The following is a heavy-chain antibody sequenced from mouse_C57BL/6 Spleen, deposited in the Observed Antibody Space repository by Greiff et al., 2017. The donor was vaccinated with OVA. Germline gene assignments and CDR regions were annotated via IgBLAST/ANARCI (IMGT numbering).Heavy chain of an antibody. D-gene: IGHD1-1*01. CDR1: GYTFTSYW. Sequence: QVQLQQPGAELVRPGSSVKLSCKASGYTFTSYWMDWVKQRPGQGLEWIGNIYPSDSETHYNQKFKDKATLTVDKASSTAYMQLSSLTSEDSAVYYCARSLSYYGSSRAMDYWGQGTSVTVSS. CDR2: IYPSDSET. J-gene: IGHJ4*01. V-gene: IGHV1-61*01. CDR3: ARSLSYYGSSRAMDY.